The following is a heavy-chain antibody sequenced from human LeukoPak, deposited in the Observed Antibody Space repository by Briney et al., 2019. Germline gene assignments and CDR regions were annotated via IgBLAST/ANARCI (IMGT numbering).Heavy chain of an antibody. Sequence: PSETLSLTCTVSGGSISSYYWSWIRQPPGKGLEWKGLEWIGYVHYNGDTNYNPSLKSRVTISLDTSKSQLSLKLSSLNAADTAVYFCAGYDHSNYLAYWGQGILVTVSS. CDR2: VHYNGDT. CDR3: AGYDHSNYLAY. D-gene: IGHD4-11*01. CDR1: GGSISSYY. V-gene: IGHV4-59*13. J-gene: IGHJ4*02.